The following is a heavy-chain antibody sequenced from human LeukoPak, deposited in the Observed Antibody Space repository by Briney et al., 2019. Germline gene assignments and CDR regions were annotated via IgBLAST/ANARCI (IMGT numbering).Heavy chain of an antibody. D-gene: IGHD2-2*01. CDR1: GGSFSGYY. V-gene: IGHV4-34*01. CDR2: INHSGST. CDR3: VKSNSRYQPWTLDI. J-gene: IGHJ3*02. Sequence: PSETLSLTCAVYGGSFSGYYWSWIRQPPGKGLEWIGEINHSGSTYYNPSLKSRVTISVDTSKNQFSLKLSSVTAADTAVYYCVKSNSRYQPWTLDIWGRGTMVTVSS.